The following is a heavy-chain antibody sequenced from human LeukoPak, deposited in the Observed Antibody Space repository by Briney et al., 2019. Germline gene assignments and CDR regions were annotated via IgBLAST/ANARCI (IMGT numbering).Heavy chain of an antibody. CDR2: ISYDGTNK. J-gene: IGHJ4*02. Sequence: GGSLRLSCTASGFTFSTYAMPWVRQAPGKGLEWVAVISYDGTNKYYADSMKGRFTISRDNSKNTLYLQMNSLRAEDTAVYYCARALDEGARFDYWGQGTLVTVSS. CDR3: ARALDEGARFDY. V-gene: IGHV3-30-3*01. CDR1: GFTFSTYA.